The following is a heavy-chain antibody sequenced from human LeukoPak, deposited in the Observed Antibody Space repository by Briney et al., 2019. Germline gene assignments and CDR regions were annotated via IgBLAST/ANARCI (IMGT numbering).Heavy chain of an antibody. CDR3: ARGGGLDV. J-gene: IGHJ6*02. Sequence: GSLRLSCVASGFTFSSSWMNWARQAPGKGLEWVASINHNGNVNYYVDSVKGRFTISRDNAKNSLYLQMSNLRAEDTAVYFCARGGGLDVWGQGATVTVSS. CDR2: INHNGNVN. CDR1: GFTFSSSW. D-gene: IGHD3-16*01. V-gene: IGHV3-7*03.